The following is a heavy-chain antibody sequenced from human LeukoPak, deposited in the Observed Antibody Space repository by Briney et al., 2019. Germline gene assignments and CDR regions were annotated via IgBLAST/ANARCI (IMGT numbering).Heavy chain of an antibody. J-gene: IGHJ4*02. D-gene: IGHD3-3*01. CDR2: IEYDGSYE. CDR3: AKDWGDFWSGYSWYYFDY. V-gene: IGHV3-33*05. Sequence: GRSLRLSCAASGFTFSSYAMWWARQAPGKGLEWVAVIEYDGSYEYYADSVKGRFTISRDNSKNTLYLQMNSLRAEDTAVYYCAKDWGDFWSGYSWYYFDYWGQGTLVTVSS. CDR1: GFTFSSYA.